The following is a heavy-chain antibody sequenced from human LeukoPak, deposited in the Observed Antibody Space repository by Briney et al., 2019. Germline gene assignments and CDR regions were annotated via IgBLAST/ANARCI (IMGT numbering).Heavy chain of an antibody. V-gene: IGHV3-66*01. D-gene: IGHD3-22*01. CDR2: MYSGGST. Sequence: PGGSLRLSCAASEFSVGSNYMTWVRQDPGKGLEWVSLMYSGGSTYYADSGKGRFTISRDKSKNTLCLQMNSMRREDTAVYYCARDPRGPTGYDSSGRDSFDYWGQGTLVTVSS. CDR1: EFSVGSNY. CDR3: ARDPRGPTGYDSSGRDSFDY. J-gene: IGHJ4*02.